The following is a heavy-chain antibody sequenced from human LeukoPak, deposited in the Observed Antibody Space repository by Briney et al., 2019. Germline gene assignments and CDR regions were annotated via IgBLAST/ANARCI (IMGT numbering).Heavy chain of an antibody. V-gene: IGHV1-69*04. J-gene: IGHJ4*02. CDR3: ARMDAGISAAGDY. Sequence: SVKVSCKASGGTFSSYAISWVRQAPGQGLEWMGRIIPILGIANYAQKFQGRVTITADKSTSTAYMELSSLRSEDTAVYYCARMDAGISAAGDYWGQGTLVTVSS. CDR2: IIPILGIA. D-gene: IGHD6-13*01. CDR1: GGTFSSYA.